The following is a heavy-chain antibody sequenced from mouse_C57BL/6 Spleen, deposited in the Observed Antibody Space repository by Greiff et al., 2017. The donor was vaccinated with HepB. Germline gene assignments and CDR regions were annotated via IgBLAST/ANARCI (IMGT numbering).Heavy chain of an antibody. J-gene: IGHJ4*01. CDR2: IYPGDGDT. CDR3: ANYYYGSSYDYAMDY. D-gene: IGHD1-1*01. V-gene: IGHV1-82*01. Sequence: VKLMESGPELVKPGASVKISCKASGYAFSSSWMNWVKQRPGKGLEWIGRIYPGDGDTNYNGKFKGKATLTADKSSSTAYMQLSSLTSEDSAVYFCANYYYGSSYDYAMDYWGQGTSVTVSS. CDR1: GYAFSSSW.